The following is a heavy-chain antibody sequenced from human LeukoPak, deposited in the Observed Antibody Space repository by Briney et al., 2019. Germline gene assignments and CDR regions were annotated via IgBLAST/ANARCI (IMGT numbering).Heavy chain of an antibody. CDR2: TSGSGGST. CDR1: GFTFSSYA. V-gene: IGHV3-23*01. Sequence: GGSLRLSCAASGFTFSSYAMSWVRQAPGKGLEWVSATSGSGGSTYYADSVKGRFTISRDNSKNTLYLQMNSLRAEDTAVYYCANLGYCSGGSCRWGQGTLVTVSS. J-gene: IGHJ4*02. D-gene: IGHD2-15*01. CDR3: ANLGYCSGGSCR.